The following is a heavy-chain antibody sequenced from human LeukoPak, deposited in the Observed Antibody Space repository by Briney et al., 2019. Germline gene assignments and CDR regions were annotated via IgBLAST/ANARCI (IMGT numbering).Heavy chain of an antibody. Sequence: SQTLSLTCAISGDIVSSNSAAWNWIRQSPSRGLEWLGRTYYRSKWYNDYAVSVKSRITINPDTSKNQFSLQLNSVTPEDTAVYYCAREAIAVAPHDAFDIWGQGAMVTVSS. CDR3: AREAIAVAPHDAFDI. J-gene: IGHJ3*02. CDR2: TYYRSKWYN. V-gene: IGHV6-1*01. CDR1: GDIVSSNSAA. D-gene: IGHD6-19*01.